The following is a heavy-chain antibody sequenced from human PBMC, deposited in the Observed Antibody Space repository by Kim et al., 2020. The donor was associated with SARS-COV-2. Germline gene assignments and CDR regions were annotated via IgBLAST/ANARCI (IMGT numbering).Heavy chain of an antibody. J-gene: IGHJ4*01. CDR2: ISYDGSNK. D-gene: IGHD3-9*01. CDR3: ARDTNHYDILTGPLDY. CDR1: GFTFSSHA. V-gene: IGHV3-30*04. Sequence: GGSLRLSCAASGFTFSSHAMHWVRQAPGKGLEWVAVISYDGSNKYYADSVKGRFTISRDNSKNTLYLQMNSLRAEDTAVYYCARDTNHYDILTGPLDYWG.